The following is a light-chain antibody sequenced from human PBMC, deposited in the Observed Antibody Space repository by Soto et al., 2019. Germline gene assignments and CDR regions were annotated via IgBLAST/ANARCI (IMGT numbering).Light chain of an antibody. V-gene: IGKV3D-15*01. J-gene: IGKJ1*01. CDR2: GAS. CDR1: ESIRTF. CDR3: QQYNNWPRT. Sequence: EIVLRQSPATLSLSPGERAILSCRASESIRTFLAWYQQKPGHAPRLLIYGASNRATGIPARFSGSGSGADFALTISSLQSEDFAVYYCQQYNNWPRTFGQGTKVEIK.